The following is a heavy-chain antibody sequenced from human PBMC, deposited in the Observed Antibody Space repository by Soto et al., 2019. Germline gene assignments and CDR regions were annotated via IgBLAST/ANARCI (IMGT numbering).Heavy chain of an antibody. D-gene: IGHD5-12*01. V-gene: IGHV4-39*01. CDR1: GGSISSSSYY. J-gene: IGHJ3*02. Sequence: SETLSLTCTVSGGSISSSSYYWGWIRQPPGKGLEWIGSIYYSGSTYYNPYLKSRVNISVDTSTNQFSLKLSSVTAADTAVYYCARRNIVATTAIDALDIWGQGTMVT. CDR3: ARRNIVATTAIDALDI. CDR2: IYYSGST.